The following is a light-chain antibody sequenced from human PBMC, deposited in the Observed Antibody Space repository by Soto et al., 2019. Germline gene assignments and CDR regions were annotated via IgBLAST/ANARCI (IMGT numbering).Light chain of an antibody. Sequence: EIVMTQSPATLSVSPGVRATLSCRASQSVSNNLAWYQQKPGQAPRLLIYDASTRATGIPASFSGSGSGMEFTLTISSLQAEDFAVFYWQQYNSWPLYSFGQGTRLEIK. V-gene: IGKV3-15*01. CDR1: QSVSNN. CDR3: QQYNSWPLYS. CDR2: DAS. J-gene: IGKJ2*03.